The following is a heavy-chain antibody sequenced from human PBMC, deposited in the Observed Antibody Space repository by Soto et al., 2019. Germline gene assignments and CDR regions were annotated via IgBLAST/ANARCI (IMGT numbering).Heavy chain of an antibody. D-gene: IGHD2-15*01. CDR3: ASATVVAGTFDF. Sequence: EVQLVESGGGLVKPGGSLTLSCAGSGFAFRSYNMNWVRQPPGKGLEWVASISNGSSNIYYADSVKGRFTISRDNAKDSLYLQMDSLRAEDSAVYYCASATVVAGTFDFWGQGTLLTVSS. V-gene: IGHV3-21*01. CDR2: ISNGSSNI. J-gene: IGHJ4*02. CDR1: GFAFRSYN.